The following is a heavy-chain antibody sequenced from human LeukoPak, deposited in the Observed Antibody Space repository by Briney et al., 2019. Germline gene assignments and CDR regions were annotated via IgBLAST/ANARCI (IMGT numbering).Heavy chain of an antibody. CDR2: IYHSGST. Sequence: SETLSLTCTVSGNSISSGYYWGWIRQPPGKGLEWIGSIYHSGSTYYNPSLKSRVTISVDTSKNQFSLKLSSVTAADTAVYYCAVSSSWSLDYWGQGTLVTVSS. J-gene: IGHJ4*02. D-gene: IGHD6-13*01. V-gene: IGHV4-38-2*02. CDR3: AVSSSWSLDY. CDR1: GNSISSGYY.